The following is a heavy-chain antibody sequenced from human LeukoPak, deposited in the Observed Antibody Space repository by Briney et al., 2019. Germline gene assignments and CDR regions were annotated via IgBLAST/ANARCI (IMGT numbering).Heavy chain of an antibody. Sequence: GGSPRLSCAASGFTFSSYAMSWVRQAPGKGLEWVSAISGSGGSTYYADSVKGRFTISRDNSKNTLYLQMNSLRAEDTAVYYCAKDRSSWYWFDPWGQGTLVTVSS. CDR2: ISGSGGST. CDR3: AKDRSSWYWFDP. CDR1: GFTFSSYA. V-gene: IGHV3-23*01. J-gene: IGHJ5*02. D-gene: IGHD6-13*01.